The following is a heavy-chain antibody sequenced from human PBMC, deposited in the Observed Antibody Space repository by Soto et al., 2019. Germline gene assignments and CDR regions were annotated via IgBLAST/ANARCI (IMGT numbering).Heavy chain of an antibody. Sequence: PGGSLRLSCAASGFTFSSYWMSWVRQAPGKGLEWVANIKQDGSEKYYVDSVKGRFTVSRDNAKNSLYLQMNSLRAEDTAVYYCARAREAYCGGDCYEAGFDYWGQGTLVTVSS. V-gene: IGHV3-7*04. J-gene: IGHJ4*02. CDR2: IKQDGSEK. CDR1: GFTFSSYW. CDR3: ARAREAYCGGDCYEAGFDY. D-gene: IGHD2-21*02.